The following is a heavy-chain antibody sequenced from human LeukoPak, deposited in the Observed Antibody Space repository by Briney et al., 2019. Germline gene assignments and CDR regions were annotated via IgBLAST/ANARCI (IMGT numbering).Heavy chain of an antibody. V-gene: IGHV4-59*11. CDR2: MLDTVTT. CDR3: ATIKRGNIFGYFDF. CDR1: GASMNTHY. J-gene: IGHJ4*02. D-gene: IGHD5-18*01. Sequence: SETLSLTCAVSGASMNTHYWSWIRQPPGKGLEWIGYMLDTVTTKDNPSLKSRFTLSADTSKNQFSLRLTSVTAADTAVYYCATIKRGNIFGYFDFWGQGIPVTVSS.